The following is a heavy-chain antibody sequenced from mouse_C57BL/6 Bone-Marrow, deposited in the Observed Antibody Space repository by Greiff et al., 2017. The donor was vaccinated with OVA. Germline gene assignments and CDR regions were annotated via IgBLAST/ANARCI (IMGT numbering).Heavy chain of an antibody. CDR3: ASGLRRDYYAMDY. CDR2: IDPSDSYT. D-gene: IGHD2-4*01. J-gene: IGHJ4*01. Sequence: QVQLQQPGAELVMPGASVKLSCKASGYTFTSYCLHWVKQRPGQGLEWIGEIDPSDSYTNYNQKFKGKSTLTVDKSSSTAYMQLSSLTSEDSAVYYCASGLRRDYYAMDYWGQGTSVTVSS. CDR1: GYTFTSYC. V-gene: IGHV1-69*01.